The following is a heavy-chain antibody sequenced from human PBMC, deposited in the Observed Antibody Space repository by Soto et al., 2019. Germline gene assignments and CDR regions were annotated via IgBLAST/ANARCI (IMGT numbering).Heavy chain of an antibody. CDR2: ISYDGSNK. D-gene: IGHD3-22*01. CDR3: AKVGPYYDSSGYLFDP. CDR1: GFTFSSYG. Sequence: SLRLSCAASGFTFSSYGMHWVRQAPGKGLEWVAVISYDGSNKYYADSVKGRFTISRDNSKNTLYLQMNSLRAEDTAVYYCAKVGPYYDSSGYLFDPWGQGTLVTVSS. J-gene: IGHJ5*02. V-gene: IGHV3-30*18.